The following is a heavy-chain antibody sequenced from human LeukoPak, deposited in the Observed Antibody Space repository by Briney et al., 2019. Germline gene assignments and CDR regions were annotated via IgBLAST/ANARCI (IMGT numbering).Heavy chain of an antibody. CDR1: GGSISSYY. V-gene: IGHV4-59*01. CDR3: ARGGYYDRSGNSYKFGFDM. CDR2: IYYSGST. J-gene: IGHJ3*02. D-gene: IGHD3-22*01. Sequence: SETLSLTCTVSGGSISSYYWSWIRQPPGKGLEWIGYIYYSGSTSYNSSLKSRVTISVDTSKNQFSLKLSSVTAADTAVYYCARGGYYDRSGNSYKFGFDMWGQGTMVTVSS.